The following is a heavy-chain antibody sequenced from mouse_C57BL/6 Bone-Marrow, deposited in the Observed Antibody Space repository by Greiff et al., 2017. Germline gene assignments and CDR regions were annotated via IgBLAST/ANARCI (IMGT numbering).Heavy chain of an antibody. V-gene: IGHV1-54*01. CDR2: INPGSGGT. Sequence: VQLVESGAELVRPGTSVKVSCKASGYAFTNYLIEWVKQRPGQGLEWIGVINPGSGGTKYNEKFKGKATLTADKSSSTAYMQLRSLTSEDSAVYVCARSKNWDSWFAYGGRGTLVTVSA. D-gene: IGHD4-1*01. J-gene: IGHJ3*01. CDR3: ARSKNWDSWFAY. CDR1: GYAFTNYL.